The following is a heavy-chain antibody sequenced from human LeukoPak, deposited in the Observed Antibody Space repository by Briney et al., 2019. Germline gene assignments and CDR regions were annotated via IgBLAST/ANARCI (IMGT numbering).Heavy chain of an antibody. Sequence: GASVKVSCKASGYTFTSYGISWVRQAPGQGLEWMGWISAYNGNTNYAQKLQGRVTMTTDTSTSTAYMELRSLRSDDTAVYYCAGGQYYYDSSGYYSLDHWGQGTLVTVSS. CDR3: AGGQYYYDSSGYYSLDH. CDR1: GYTFTSYG. D-gene: IGHD3-22*01. J-gene: IGHJ4*02. V-gene: IGHV1-18*01. CDR2: ISAYNGNT.